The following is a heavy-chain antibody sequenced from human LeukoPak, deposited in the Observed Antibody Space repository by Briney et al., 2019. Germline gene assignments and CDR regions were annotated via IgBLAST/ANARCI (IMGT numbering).Heavy chain of an antibody. V-gene: IGHV3-53*01. CDR3: ARVHDFWSGSRRDDALDI. Sequence: GGSLRLSCAVSGFAVSTNFMSWVRQAPGKGLECVSLIYTGGSTYSADSVKGRFTISRDNSKTTLYLQMNSLRAEDTAVYYCARVHDFWSGSRRDDALDIWGQGTLVTVSS. J-gene: IGHJ3*02. CDR1: GFAVSTNF. D-gene: IGHD3-3*01. CDR2: IYTGGST.